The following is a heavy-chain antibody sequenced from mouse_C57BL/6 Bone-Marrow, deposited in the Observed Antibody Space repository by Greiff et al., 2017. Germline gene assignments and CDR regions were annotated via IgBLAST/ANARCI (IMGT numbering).Heavy chain of an antibody. J-gene: IGHJ1*03. D-gene: IGHD2-14*01. CDR3: TRDIGLPHWYFDV. CDR2: ISSGGDYI. CDR1: GFTFSSYA. V-gene: IGHV5-9-1*02. Sequence: EVKLQESGEGLVKPGGSLKLSCAASGFTFSSYAMSWVRQTPEKRLEWVAYISSGGDYIYYADTVKGRFTISRDNARNTLYLQMSSLKSEDTAMYYCTRDIGLPHWYFDVWGTGTTVTVSS.